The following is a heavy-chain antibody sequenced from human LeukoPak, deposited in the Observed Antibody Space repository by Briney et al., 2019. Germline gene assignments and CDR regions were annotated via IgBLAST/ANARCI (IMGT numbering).Heavy chain of an antibody. V-gene: IGHV4-39*01. D-gene: IGHD5-18*01. J-gene: IGHJ4*02. Sequence: KTSETLSLTCTVSGDSISSTSHYWDWIRQPPGKGPEWIGNVYFTGSTYYSPSLKSRVTISVDRSNNQFSLKLSSVTAADTAVYYCARLGIQLWAQVADYDYWGQGTLVTVSS. CDR3: ARLGIQLWAQVADYDY. CDR1: GDSISSTSHY. CDR2: VYFTGST.